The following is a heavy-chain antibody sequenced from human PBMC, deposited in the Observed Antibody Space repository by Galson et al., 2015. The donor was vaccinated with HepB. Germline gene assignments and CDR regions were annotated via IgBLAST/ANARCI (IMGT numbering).Heavy chain of an antibody. CDR2: IYYSGST. V-gene: IGHV4-31*03. CDR1: GGSISSGGYY. D-gene: IGHD3-16*01. Sequence: TLSLTCTVSGGSISSGGYYWSWIRQHPGKGLEWIGYIYYSGSTYYNPSLKSRVTISVDTSKNQFSLKLSSVTAADTAVYYCARATAPHPFGGVINWFDPWGQGTLVTVSS. CDR3: ARATAPHPFGGVINWFDP. J-gene: IGHJ5*02.